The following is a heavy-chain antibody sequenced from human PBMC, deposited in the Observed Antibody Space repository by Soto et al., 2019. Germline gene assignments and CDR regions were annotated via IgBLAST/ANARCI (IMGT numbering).Heavy chain of an antibody. V-gene: IGHV4-34*01. Sequence: QVQLQQWGAGLLKPSETLSLTCAVYGGSFSGYQWTWIRQSPGKGLEWIGEINPSGSTNYNPSLKSRLTISVDTSKNQFSLELSSVTAADTAIYYCARDVIGYYYGTGMDVWGQGTTVTVSS. J-gene: IGHJ6*02. CDR3: ARDVIGYYYGTGMDV. CDR2: INPSGST. D-gene: IGHD3-10*01. CDR1: GGSFSGYQ.